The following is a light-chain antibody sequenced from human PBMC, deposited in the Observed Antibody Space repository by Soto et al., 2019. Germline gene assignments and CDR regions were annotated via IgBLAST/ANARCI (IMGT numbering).Light chain of an antibody. V-gene: IGKV3-15*01. CDR3: LQYNTWLWT. CDR1: QSINAH. CDR2: GAS. J-gene: IGKJ1*01. Sequence: EVVMTQSPATLSVSPGERVTLSCRASQSINAHLAWYQQKPGQAPRLLIHGASTRASGIPARFSGSGFGTEFILTIIILQSEDFAVYYCLQYNTWLWTFGQGTKLKIQ.